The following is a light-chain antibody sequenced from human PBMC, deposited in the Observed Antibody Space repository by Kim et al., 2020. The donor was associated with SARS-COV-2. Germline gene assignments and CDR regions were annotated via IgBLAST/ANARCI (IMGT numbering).Light chain of an antibody. CDR3: QSYDRTLTEV. Sequence: QSVLTQPPSVSGAPGQRVTIYCTGSSSNIGAGYDVNWYQQRPGTAPKLLIYRGTYRPSGVPGRFSGYQSGTSASLDITGLQAEDEADYYCQSYDRTLTEVFGPGTKVTVL. CDR2: RGT. J-gene: IGLJ1*01. V-gene: IGLV1-40*01. CDR1: SSNIGAGYD.